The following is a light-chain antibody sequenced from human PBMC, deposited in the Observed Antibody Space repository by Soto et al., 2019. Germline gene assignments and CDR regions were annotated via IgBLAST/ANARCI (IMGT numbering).Light chain of an antibody. V-gene: IGKV3-15*01. Sequence: EIVMTQSPATLSVSPGERATLSCRASQSVSSNLAWFQQKPGQAPSLLIYGASTRATGIPARFSGGGSGTEFTLTISSLQSEDFAVYYCQQYNNWLRTFGQGTKVDIK. CDR3: QQYNNWLRT. CDR2: GAS. CDR1: QSVSSN. J-gene: IGKJ1*01.